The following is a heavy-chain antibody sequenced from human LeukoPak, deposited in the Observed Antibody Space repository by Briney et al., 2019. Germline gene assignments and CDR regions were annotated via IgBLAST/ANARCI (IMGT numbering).Heavy chain of an antibody. Sequence: GGSLRLSCAASGFIFSSYSMSWVRQAPGMGLEWVSVITGSGGNTYYADSVKGRFTISKDNSKNTVYLQMSSLRVDDTAVYYCAKAVSSSWPSYYYGMDVWGQGTTVTVSS. CDR1: GFIFSSYS. CDR3: AKAVSSSWPSYYYGMDV. D-gene: IGHD6-13*01. CDR2: ITGSGGNT. V-gene: IGHV3-23*01. J-gene: IGHJ6*02.